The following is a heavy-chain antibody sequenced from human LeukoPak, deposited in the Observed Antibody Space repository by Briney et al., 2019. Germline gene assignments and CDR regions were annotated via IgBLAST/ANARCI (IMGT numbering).Heavy chain of an antibody. Sequence: SETLSLTCSVSGASISSNSFYWGWIRQPPGSGLEWIGSIYYSGSTSLNPSLRSRVVMINTSTNQFSPKLLSVTAADTAVYYCARIPVGGWELGVDPWGLGTLVIVSS. CDR3: ARIPVGGWELGVDP. CDR1: GASISSNSFY. CDR2: IYYSGST. D-gene: IGHD3-16*01. J-gene: IGHJ5*02. V-gene: IGHV4-39*07.